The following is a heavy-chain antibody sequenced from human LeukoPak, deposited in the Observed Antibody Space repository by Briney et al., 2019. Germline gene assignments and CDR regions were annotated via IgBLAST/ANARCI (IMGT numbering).Heavy chain of an antibody. Sequence: GGSLRLSCAASGFTFSSYAMSWVRQAPGKGLEWVSAISGSGGSTYYAGSVKGRFTISRDNSKNTLYLQMNSLRAEDTAVYYCAKTNPDTAMVARTLFWYWGQGTLVTVSS. V-gene: IGHV3-23*01. J-gene: IGHJ4*02. CDR2: ISGSGGST. CDR1: GFTFSSYA. CDR3: AKTNPDTAMVARTLFWY. D-gene: IGHD5-18*01.